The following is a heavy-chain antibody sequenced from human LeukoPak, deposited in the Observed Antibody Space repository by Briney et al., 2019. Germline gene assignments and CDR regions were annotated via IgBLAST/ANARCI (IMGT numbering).Heavy chain of an antibody. Sequence: PGGSLRLSCAASGFTFSSYAMSWVRQAPGKGLEWVSVITASGGTTHYADSVKGRFTISRDNSKNTLYLQMNSLRVGDTAVYYCAHSAYGLGSGWGQGTVVTVSS. CDR3: AHSAYGLGSG. J-gene: IGHJ4*02. D-gene: IGHD3-10*01. V-gene: IGHV3-23*01. CDR1: GFTFSSYA. CDR2: ITASGGTT.